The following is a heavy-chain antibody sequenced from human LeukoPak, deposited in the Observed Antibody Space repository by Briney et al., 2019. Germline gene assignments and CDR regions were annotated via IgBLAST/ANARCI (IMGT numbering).Heavy chain of an antibody. CDR3: AKSGPDSSTRYYYYYYYMDV. Sequence: GGSLRLSCAASGFTFSSYAMTWVRQAPGKGLEWVSFTSVSGGDTYYADAVKGRFTISRDNSKNTLYLQMNSLRPEDTAAYYCAKSGPDSSTRYYYYYYYMDVWGKGTTVTVSS. D-gene: IGHD2-2*01. CDR2: TSVSGGDT. V-gene: IGHV3-23*01. J-gene: IGHJ6*03. CDR1: GFTFSSYA.